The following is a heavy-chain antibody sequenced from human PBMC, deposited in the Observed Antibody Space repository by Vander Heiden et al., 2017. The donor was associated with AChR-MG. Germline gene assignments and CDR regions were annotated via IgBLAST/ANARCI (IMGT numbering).Heavy chain of an antibody. CDR1: GYTFTGYY. V-gene: IGHV1-2*02. CDR3: ASLMELRQGEDAFDI. Sequence: QVQLVQSGAEVKKPGASVKVSCKASGYTFTGYYMHWVRQAPGQGLEWMGWINPNSGGTNYAQKFQGRVTMTRDTSISTAYMELSRLRSDDTAVYYCASLMELRQGEDAFDIWGQGTMVTVSS. J-gene: IGHJ3*02. D-gene: IGHD1-26*01. CDR2: INPNSGGT.